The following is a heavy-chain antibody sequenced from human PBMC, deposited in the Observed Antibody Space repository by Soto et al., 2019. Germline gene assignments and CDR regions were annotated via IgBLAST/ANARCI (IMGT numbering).Heavy chain of an antibody. CDR1: GGSINSGGYY. CDR3: ARSHCTGGSCYSGAFNI. J-gene: IGHJ3*02. V-gene: IGHV4-31*03. Sequence: SETLSLTCTVSGGSINSGGYYWSWIRQHPGRGLEWIGYIYYSGSTYYNPSLKSRVTISVDTSKNQFSLRLSSVTAADTAVYYCARSHCTGGSCYSGAFNICGQGTMVTVS. CDR2: IYYSGST. D-gene: IGHD2-15*01.